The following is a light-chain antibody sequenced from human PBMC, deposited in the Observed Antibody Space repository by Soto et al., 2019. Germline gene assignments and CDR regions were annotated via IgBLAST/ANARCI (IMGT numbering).Light chain of an antibody. CDR2: RAS. CDR1: QSIDRW. J-gene: IGKJ2*01. V-gene: IGKV1-5*03. Sequence: DIQMTQSPSTLSASVGDRVTITCRASQSIDRWLAWYQQIPGKAPKLLIYRASSLESGVPSRFSGSGSGTEFTLAISSLQPDDFATYYYQQYKTYTYTFAQGTKLEIK. CDR3: QQYKTYTYT.